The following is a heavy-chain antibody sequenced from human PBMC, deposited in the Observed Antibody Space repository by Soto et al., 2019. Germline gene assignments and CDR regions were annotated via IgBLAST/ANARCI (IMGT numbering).Heavy chain of an antibody. D-gene: IGHD2-2*01. V-gene: IGHV5-51*01. CDR3: ARRYWSSASCPRNYYGMDV. CDR2: IYPGDSDT. J-gene: IGHJ6*02. CDR1: GYSFPSYW. Sequence: GESLKISFKGSGYSFPSYWLGWVRQMPGKGLEWVGIIYPGDSDTRYRPSFQGQATNTADKSMSTAYLQWSTLKASDTAMYYCARRYWSSASCPRNYYGMDVWGQGTTVTVSS.